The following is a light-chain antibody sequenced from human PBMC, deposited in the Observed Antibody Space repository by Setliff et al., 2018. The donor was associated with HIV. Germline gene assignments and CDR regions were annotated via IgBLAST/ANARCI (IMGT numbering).Light chain of an antibody. Sequence: QSALAQPASVSGSPGQSITMSCTGTSSDVGGYNYVSWYQHHPGKAPKLMIYEVSNRPSGVSNRFSGSKSGSTASLTISGLQAEDEADYYCTSYTRDNTITRVFGTGTKVTVL. V-gene: IGLV2-14*01. CDR3: TSYTRDNTITRV. CDR2: EVS. CDR1: SSDVGGYNY. J-gene: IGLJ1*01.